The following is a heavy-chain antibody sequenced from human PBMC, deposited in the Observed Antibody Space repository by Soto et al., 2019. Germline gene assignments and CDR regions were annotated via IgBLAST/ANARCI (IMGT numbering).Heavy chain of an antibody. CDR3: ARTGIGSGSYPVIDY. CDR2: IYYSGST. V-gene: IGHV4-31*03. J-gene: IGHJ4*02. CDR1: GGSISSGGYY. Sequence: PSETLSLTCTVSGGSISSGGYYWSWIRQHPGKGLEWIGYIYYSGSTYYNPSLKSRVTISVDTSKNQFSLKLSSVTAADTAVNYCARTGIGSGSYPVIDYWGQGTLVTVSS. D-gene: IGHD1-26*01.